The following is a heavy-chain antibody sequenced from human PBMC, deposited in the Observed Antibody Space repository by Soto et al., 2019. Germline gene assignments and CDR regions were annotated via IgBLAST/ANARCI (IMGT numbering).Heavy chain of an antibody. CDR3: AREVQVHTPAFVY. D-gene: IGHD3-10*01. CDR2: ISPMFGAA. J-gene: IGHJ4*02. Sequence: QVQLVQSGAEMKKPGSSVKVSCQSSGGTFNTYAMNWVRQAPGQGPEWMGDISPMFGAANSAPKFQGRVTITADESTGTSYMQLSSLTSEDTALYCCAREVQVHTPAFVYWGQGTLVTVSS. CDR1: GGTFNTYA. V-gene: IGHV1-69*19.